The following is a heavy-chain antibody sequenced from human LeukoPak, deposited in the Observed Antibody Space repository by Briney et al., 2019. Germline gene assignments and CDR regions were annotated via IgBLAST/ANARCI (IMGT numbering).Heavy chain of an antibody. CDR1: GFTFDDYA. Sequence: PGGSLRLSCAASGFTFDDYAMHWVRQAPGKGLEWVSGISWNSGSIGYADSVKGRFTISRDNSKNTLYLQMNSLRAEDTAVYYCARVRSIVVVIDALDIWGQGTMVTVSS. CDR2: ISWNSGSI. V-gene: IGHV3-9*01. J-gene: IGHJ3*02. D-gene: IGHD3-22*01. CDR3: ARVRSIVVVIDALDI.